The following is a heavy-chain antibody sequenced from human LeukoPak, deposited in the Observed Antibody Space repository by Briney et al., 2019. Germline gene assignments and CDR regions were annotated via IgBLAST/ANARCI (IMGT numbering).Heavy chain of an antibody. V-gene: IGHV7-4-1*02. D-gene: IGHD3-22*01. Sequence: ASVKVSCKASGYTFTNYTINWVRLVPGQRLEWTGWIDTNTGNPTYAQGFTGRFVFSLDTSVTTSYLQISSLTAEDTAVYYCTRGRDTTGYFVYWGQGTLVTVSS. CDR2: IDTNTGNP. J-gene: IGHJ4*02. CDR1: GYTFTNYT. CDR3: TRGRDTTGYFVY.